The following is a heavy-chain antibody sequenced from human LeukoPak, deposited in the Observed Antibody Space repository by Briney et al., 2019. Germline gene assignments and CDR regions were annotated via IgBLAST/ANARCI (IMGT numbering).Heavy chain of an antibody. CDR1: GFTFSSYS. CDR3: ARGPTHESSGYPFDY. D-gene: IGHD3-22*01. J-gene: IGHJ4*02. V-gene: IGHV3-48*01. Sequence: PGGSLRLSCSASGFTFSSYSMNWVRQAPGKGLEWVSYISFSSSTIYYADSVKGRFTISRDNAKNSLYLQMTSLRAEDTALYYCARGPTHESSGYPFDYWGQGTLVTVSS. CDR2: ISFSSSTI.